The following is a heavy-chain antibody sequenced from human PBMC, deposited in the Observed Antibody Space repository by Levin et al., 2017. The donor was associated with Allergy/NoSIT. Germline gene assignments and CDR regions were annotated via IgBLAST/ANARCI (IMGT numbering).Heavy chain of an antibody. Sequence: ASVKVSCKASGYTFTSHGISWVRQAPGQGLEWMGWISSFNGNTKYTQKFQGRITMTTDTSTTTAYMELRSLRADDTAVYYCARDLVTDYYFYYGMDVWGQGTTVTVSS. CDR3: ARDLVTDYYFYYGMDV. J-gene: IGHJ6*02. CDR2: ISSFNGNT. V-gene: IGHV1-18*01. CDR1: GYTFTSHG.